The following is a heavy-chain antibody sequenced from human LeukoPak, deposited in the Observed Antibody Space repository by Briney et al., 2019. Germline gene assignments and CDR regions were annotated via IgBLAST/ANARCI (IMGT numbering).Heavy chain of an antibody. CDR3: ATDYYYDSSGYYSAFDY. Sequence: GGSLRLSCAASGFTFSSYVMNWVRQAPGKGLEWVSTINDSGGSTYFGDSVKGRFTISRDNSKNTLFLQMNSLRAEDTAIYYCATDYYYDSSGYYSAFDYWGQGTLVSVSS. CDR2: INDSGGST. J-gene: IGHJ4*02. V-gene: IGHV3-23*01. D-gene: IGHD3-22*01. CDR1: GFTFSSYV.